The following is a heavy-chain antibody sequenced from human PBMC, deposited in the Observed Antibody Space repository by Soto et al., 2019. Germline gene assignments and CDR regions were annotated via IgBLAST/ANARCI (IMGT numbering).Heavy chain of an antibody. D-gene: IGHD3-3*01. Sequence: VASVKVSCKASGYTFTSYYMHWVRQAPGQGLEWMGIINPSGGSTSYAQKFQGRVTMTRDTSTSTVYMELSSLRSEDTAVYYCARDPHGLRFLEWLFFDYWGQGTLVTVSS. V-gene: IGHV1-46*01. CDR2: INPSGGST. J-gene: IGHJ4*02. CDR1: GYTFTSYY. CDR3: ARDPHGLRFLEWLFFDY.